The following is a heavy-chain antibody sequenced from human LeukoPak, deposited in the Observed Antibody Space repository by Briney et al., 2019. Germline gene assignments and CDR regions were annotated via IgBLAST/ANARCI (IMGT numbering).Heavy chain of an antibody. V-gene: IGHV3-30*02. CDR2: IRSDGSNR. Sequence: GGSLRLPCAASGVTIRSYGVHWVRQAPGKGLEWLAYIRSDGSNRYYADSVKGRFTISRDNSKNTLYLQMNSLRAEDTAVYYCATLAAGPLDYWGQGTLVTVAS. CDR3: ATLAAGPLDY. D-gene: IGHD6-13*01. CDR1: GVTIRSYG. J-gene: IGHJ4*02.